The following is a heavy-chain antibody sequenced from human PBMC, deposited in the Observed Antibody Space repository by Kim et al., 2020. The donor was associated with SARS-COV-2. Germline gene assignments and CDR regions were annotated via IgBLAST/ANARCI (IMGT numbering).Heavy chain of an antibody. V-gene: IGHV4-34*01. J-gene: IGHJ5*02. CDR3: ASSYYYDSRGYLNWFDP. CDR2: INHSGST. Sequence: SETLSLTCAVYGGSFSGYYWSWIRQPPGKGLEWIGEINHSGSTNYNPSLKSRVTISVDTSKNQFSLKLSSVTAADTAVYYCASSYYYDSRGYLNWFDPWGQGTLVTVSS. D-gene: IGHD3-22*01. CDR1: GGSFSGYY.